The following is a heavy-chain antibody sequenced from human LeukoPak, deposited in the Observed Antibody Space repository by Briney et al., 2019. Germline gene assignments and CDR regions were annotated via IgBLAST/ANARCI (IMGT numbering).Heavy chain of an antibody. D-gene: IGHD3-10*01. Sequence: SETLSLTCTVSGGSISSYYWSWIRQPPGKGLEWIGYICYSGSTNYNPSLKSRVTISVDTSKNQFSLKLSSVTAADTAVYYCAREFRWFGEFDYWGQGTLVTVSS. CDR3: AREFRWFGEFDY. J-gene: IGHJ4*02. V-gene: IGHV4-59*01. CDR2: ICYSGST. CDR1: GGSISSYY.